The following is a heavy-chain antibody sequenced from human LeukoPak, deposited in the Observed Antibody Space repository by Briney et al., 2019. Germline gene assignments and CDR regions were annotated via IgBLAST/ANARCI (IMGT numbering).Heavy chain of an antibody. CDR1: GFMFSDYW. J-gene: IGHJ4*02. CDR2: INEDGSDK. Sequence: GGSLRLSCAASGFMFSDYWMAWVRQAPGKGLEWPANINEDGSDKNYVASEKGRFTISRDNAKNTLYLQMNSLRAEDTAVYYCARENYWGQGTLVTVSS. CDR3: ARENY. V-gene: IGHV3-7*01.